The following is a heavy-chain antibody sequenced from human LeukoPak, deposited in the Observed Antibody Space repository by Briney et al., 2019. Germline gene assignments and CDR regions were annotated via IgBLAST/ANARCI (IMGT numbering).Heavy chain of an antibody. V-gene: IGHV4-4*02. J-gene: IGHJ4*02. Sequence: SGTLSLTCAVSGGSISSSNWWSWVRQPPGKGLEWIGEVYHSGSTNYNPSLKSRVTISVDKSKNQFSLKLSSVTAADTAVYYCASTPATAYYFDYWGQGTLVTVSS. CDR2: VYHSGST. CDR3: ASTPATAYYFDY. CDR1: GGSISSSNW. D-gene: IGHD5-24*01.